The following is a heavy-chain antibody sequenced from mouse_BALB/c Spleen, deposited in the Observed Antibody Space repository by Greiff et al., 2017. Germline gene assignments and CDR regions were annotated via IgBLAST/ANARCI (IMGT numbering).Heavy chain of an antibody. J-gene: IGHJ4*01. CDR2: ISSGSSTI. D-gene: IGHD2-4*01. V-gene: IGHV5-17*02. CDR3: AREGLRDYYAMDY. Sequence: DVMLVESGGGLVQPGGSRKLSCAASGFTFSSFGMHWVRQAPEKGLEWVAYISSGSSTIYYADTVKGRFTISRDNPKNTLFLQMTSLRSEDTAMYYCAREGLRDYYAMDYWGQGTSVTVSS. CDR1: GFTFSSFG.